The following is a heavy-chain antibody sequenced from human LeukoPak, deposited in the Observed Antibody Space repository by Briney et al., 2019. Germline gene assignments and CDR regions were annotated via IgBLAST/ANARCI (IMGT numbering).Heavy chain of an antibody. CDR3: AKYDWDIVVVPAAEFHWFDP. V-gene: IGHV3-30*02. CDR2: IRYDGSNK. CDR1: GFTFSSYG. J-gene: IGHJ5*02. D-gene: IGHD2-2*01. Sequence: GGSLRLSCAASGFTFSSYGMHWVRQAPGKGLEWVAFIRYDGSNKYYADSVKGRFTISRDNSKNTMYMQMNSLRAEDTAVYYCAKYDWDIVVVPAAEFHWFDPWGQGTLVTVSS.